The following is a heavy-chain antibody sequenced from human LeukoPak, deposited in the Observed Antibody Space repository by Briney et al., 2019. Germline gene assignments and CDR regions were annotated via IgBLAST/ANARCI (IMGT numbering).Heavy chain of an antibody. CDR2: INHSGST. D-gene: IGHD3-9*01. J-gene: IGHJ4*02. CDR3: ARHPPSYYDILTGYSFDY. V-gene: IGHV4-34*01. Sequence: PSETLSLTCAVYGGSFSGYYWSWIRQPPGKGLEWIGEINHSGSTNYNPSLKSRVTISVDTSKNQFSLKLSSVTAADTVVYYCARHPPSYYDILTGYSFDYWGQGTLVTVSS. CDR1: GGSFSGYY.